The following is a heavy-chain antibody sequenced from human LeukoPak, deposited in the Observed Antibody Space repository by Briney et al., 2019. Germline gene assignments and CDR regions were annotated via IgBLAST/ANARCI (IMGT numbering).Heavy chain of an antibody. CDR3: ARDMPGIGVCDY. V-gene: IGHV3-74*01. Sequence: PGGSLRLSCAASAFTFSDYWMYWVRQVSGKGLDCVSHINKDGSGTNYVDSVRGRFTISRDNAKNMVYLQMNSLRAEDSAVYFCARDMPGIGVCDYWGQGILVTVSS. CDR1: AFTFSDYW. J-gene: IGHJ4*02. CDR2: INKDGSGT. D-gene: IGHD2-2*01.